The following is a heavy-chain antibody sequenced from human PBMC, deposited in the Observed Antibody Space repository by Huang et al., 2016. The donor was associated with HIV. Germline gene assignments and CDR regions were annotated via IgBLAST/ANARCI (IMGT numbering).Heavy chain of an antibody. V-gene: IGHV3-30-3*01. CDR2: ISNEGSTK. J-gene: IGHJ4*02. Sequence: QVQLVESGGGVVQPGTSLRLSCAASGFTFSNDAMNWVRQAAGKGLEWVAVISNEGSTKYYADSVKGRFTISRDNSKNTVYLQMNSLRAEDMAVYYCARSEPSRYYFDYWGQGTLVTVSS. CDR3: ARSEPSRYYFDY. CDR1: GFTFSNDA.